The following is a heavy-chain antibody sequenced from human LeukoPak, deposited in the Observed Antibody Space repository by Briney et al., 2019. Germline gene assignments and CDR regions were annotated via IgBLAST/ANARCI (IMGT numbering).Heavy chain of an antibody. D-gene: IGHD2-2*01. Sequence: ASVKVSCKASGYTFTGYYMHWVRQAPGQGLEWMGWINPNSGGTNYAQKFQGRVTMTRDTSISTAYMELSGLRSDDTAVYYCARSDCSSTSCYHYWGQGTLVTVSS. V-gene: IGHV1-2*02. CDR1: GYTFTGYY. CDR3: ARSDCSSTSCYHY. CDR2: INPNSGGT. J-gene: IGHJ4*02.